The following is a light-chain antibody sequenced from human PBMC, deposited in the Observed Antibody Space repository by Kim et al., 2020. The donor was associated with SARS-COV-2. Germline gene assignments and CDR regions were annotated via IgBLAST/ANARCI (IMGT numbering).Light chain of an antibody. Sequence: DVVMTQSPLSLPVTLGQPASISCRSSQTLLYSDGNTYLNWFQQRPGQSPRRLIYKVSNRDSGVPGRFSGSGSGTDFTLKSSGVGAGDVVVYYCMQGIHPITFGQGTRLEIK. J-gene: IGKJ5*01. V-gene: IGKV2-30*01. CDR3: MQGIHPIT. CDR1: QTLLYSDGNTY. CDR2: KVS.